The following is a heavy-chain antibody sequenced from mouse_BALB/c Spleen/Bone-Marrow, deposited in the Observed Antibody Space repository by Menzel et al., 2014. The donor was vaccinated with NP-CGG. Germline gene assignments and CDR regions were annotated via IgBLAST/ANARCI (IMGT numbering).Heavy chain of an antibody. Sequence: VQLQQSGSELVRPGASVKLSCKASGYTFTSYWIHWVKQRPGQGLEWIGNIYPGSGTINYDEKFKNKATLTVDTSSSIAYMQLSSLTSEDSAVYYCRCYDYTMDYWGQGTSVTVSS. D-gene: IGHD1-1*01. CDR3: RCYDYTMDY. CDR1: GYTFTSYW. CDR2: IYPGSGTI. J-gene: IGHJ4*01. V-gene: IGHV1-55*01.